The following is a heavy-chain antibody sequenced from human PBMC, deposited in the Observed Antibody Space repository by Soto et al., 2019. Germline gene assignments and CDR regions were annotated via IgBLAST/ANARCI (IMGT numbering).Heavy chain of an antibody. Sequence: SETLSLTCPVSGGSISSYYWSWIRQPPGKGLEWIGYNYYSGSTNYNPSLKSRVTISVDTSKNQFSLKLSSLTAADTAVYYCASHDDAFDIWGQGTMVTVSS. CDR3: ASHDDAFDI. CDR1: GGSISSYY. CDR2: NYYSGST. V-gene: IGHV4-59*08. J-gene: IGHJ3*02.